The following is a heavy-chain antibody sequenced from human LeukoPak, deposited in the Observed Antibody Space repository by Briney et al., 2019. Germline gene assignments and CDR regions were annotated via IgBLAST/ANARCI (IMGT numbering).Heavy chain of an antibody. D-gene: IGHD2-15*01. Sequence: GGSLRLSCAASGFTFSSYWMSWVRQAPGKGLEWVANIKQDGSEKYYVDSVKGRFTISRDNAKNSLYLQMNSLRAEDSAVEYCARAGLLWDAFDIWGQGTMVTVSS. CDR1: GFTFSSYW. CDR2: IKQDGSEK. J-gene: IGHJ3*02. V-gene: IGHV3-7*01. CDR3: ARAGLLWDAFDI.